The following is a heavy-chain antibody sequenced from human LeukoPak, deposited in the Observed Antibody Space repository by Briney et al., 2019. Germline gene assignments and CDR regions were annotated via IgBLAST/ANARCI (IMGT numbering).Heavy chain of an antibody. Sequence: GSSVKVSCKASGGTFSSYAISWVRQAPGQGLEWMGGIIPIFGTANYAQKFQGRVTITADESTSTAYMELSSLRSEDTAVYYCARKVFLEWLLRPDYYYYGMDVWGQGTTVTVSS. J-gene: IGHJ6*02. CDR3: ARKVFLEWLLRPDYYYYGMDV. CDR1: GGTFSSYA. CDR2: IIPIFGTA. V-gene: IGHV1-69*01. D-gene: IGHD3-3*01.